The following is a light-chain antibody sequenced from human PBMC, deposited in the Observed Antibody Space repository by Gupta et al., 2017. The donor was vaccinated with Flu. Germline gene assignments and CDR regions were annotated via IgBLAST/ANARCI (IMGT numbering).Light chain of an antibody. CDR3: QQYSNWPPLT. Sequence: ATLSVSPGERATLSCRASQSVSSSLAWYQQKPGQAPRLLIYGASTRATGIPARFSGSGSGTEFTLTISSLQSEDFAVYYCQQYSNWPPLTFGGGTKVEIK. CDR1: QSVSSS. J-gene: IGKJ4*01. CDR2: GAS. V-gene: IGKV3-15*01.